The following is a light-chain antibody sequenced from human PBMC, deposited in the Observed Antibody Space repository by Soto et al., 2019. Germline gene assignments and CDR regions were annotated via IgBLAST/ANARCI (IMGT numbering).Light chain of an antibody. J-gene: IGLJ1*01. Sequence: QSVLTQPPSVSGAPGQRVTISCTWSSSNIGAGYDVHWYQQLPGTAPKLLIYGNSNRPSAVPDRFSGYKSGTSAYLAITGLQAADEADYYCQSYDSRLSGSVFGTGTTLTVL. V-gene: IGLV1-40*01. CDR2: GNS. CDR3: QSYDSRLSGSV. CDR1: SSNIGAGYD.